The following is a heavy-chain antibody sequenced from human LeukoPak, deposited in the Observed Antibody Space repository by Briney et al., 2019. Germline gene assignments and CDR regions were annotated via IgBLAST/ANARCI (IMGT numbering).Heavy chain of an antibody. CDR1: GFTFSSYG. J-gene: IGHJ3*02. Sequence: GRSLRLSCAASGFTFSSYGMHWVRQAPGEGPEWVAVISNDGSNKYYADSVKGRFTISRDNSKNTLYLQINTLRAEDTAVYYCAKGGGRQLADAFDIWGQGTMVTASS. CDR2: ISNDGSNK. CDR3: AKGGGRQLADAFDI. D-gene: IGHD6-6*01. V-gene: IGHV3-30*18.